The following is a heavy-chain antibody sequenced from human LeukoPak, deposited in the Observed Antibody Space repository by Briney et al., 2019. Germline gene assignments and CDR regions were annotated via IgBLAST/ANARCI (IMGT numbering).Heavy chain of an antibody. CDR3: ARAPNSHYYFFDY. CDR1: GFTFSAYA. CDR2: IAYDGSNE. J-gene: IGHJ4*02. V-gene: IGHV3-30*04. D-gene: IGHD2/OR15-2a*01. Sequence: PGGSLRLSCAASGFTFSAYAMHWVRQAPGKGLEWVAVIAYDGSNEYYADSVKGRFTISRDNSKNTLFLQINSLRAEDTAIYYRARAPNSHYYFFDYWGQGTLDTVSS.